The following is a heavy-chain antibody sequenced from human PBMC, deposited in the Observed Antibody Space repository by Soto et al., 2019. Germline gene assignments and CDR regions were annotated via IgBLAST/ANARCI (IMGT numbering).Heavy chain of an antibody. V-gene: IGHV1-69*02. Sequence: QVQLVQSGAEVKKPGSSVKVSCKGSGGTFSSYTISWVRQAPGQGLEWMGRIIPILGIANYAQKFQGRVTITADKSTSTAYMELSSLRSEDTAVYYCASLATADTLDYWGQGTLVTVSS. CDR3: ASLATADTLDY. CDR1: GGTFSSYT. D-gene: IGHD6-13*01. CDR2: IIPILGIA. J-gene: IGHJ4*02.